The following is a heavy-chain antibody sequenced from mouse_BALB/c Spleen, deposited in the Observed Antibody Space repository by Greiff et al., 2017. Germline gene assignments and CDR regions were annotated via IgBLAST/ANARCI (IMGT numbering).Heavy chain of an antibody. CDR1: GFSLTSYG. V-gene: IGHV2-4-1*01. Sequence: VQLKESGPGLVQPSQSLSITCTVSGFSLTSYGVHWVRQSPGKGLEWLGVIWSGGSTDYNAAFISRLSISKDNSKSQVFFKMNSLQADDTAIYYCAREITTATGYAMDYWGQGTSVTVSS. D-gene: IGHD1-2*01. J-gene: IGHJ4*01. CDR3: AREITTATGYAMDY. CDR2: IWSGGST.